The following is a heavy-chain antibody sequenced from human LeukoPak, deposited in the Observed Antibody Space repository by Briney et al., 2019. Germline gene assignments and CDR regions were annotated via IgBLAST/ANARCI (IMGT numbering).Heavy chain of an antibody. D-gene: IGHD2-21*01. CDR2: IYYSGST. CDR1: GGSISSSSYY. V-gene: IGHV4-39*01. Sequence: PSETLSLTCTVSGGSISSSSYYWGWIRQPPGKGLEWIGSIYYSGSTYYNPSLKSRVTISVDTSKNQFSLKLSSVTAADTAVYYCARLRVGMKKAAFDIWGQGTMVTVSS. J-gene: IGHJ3*02. CDR3: ARLRVGMKKAAFDI.